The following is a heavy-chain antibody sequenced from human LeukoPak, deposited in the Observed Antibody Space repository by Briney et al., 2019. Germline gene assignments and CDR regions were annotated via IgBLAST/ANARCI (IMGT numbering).Heavy chain of an antibody. CDR2: ISGSGGST. D-gene: IGHD6-13*01. CDR3: ARTNSSSWYTDY. Sequence: GGSLRLSCAASGFTFSSYAMSWVRQAPGKGLEWVSAISGSGGSTYYADSVKGRFTISRDNSKNTLYLQMNSLRAEDTAVYYCARTNSSSWYTDYWGQGTLVTVSS. J-gene: IGHJ4*02. CDR1: GFTFSSYA. V-gene: IGHV3-23*01.